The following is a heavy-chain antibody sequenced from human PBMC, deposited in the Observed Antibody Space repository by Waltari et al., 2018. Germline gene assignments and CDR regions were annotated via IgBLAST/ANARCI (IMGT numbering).Heavy chain of an antibody. D-gene: IGHD3-10*01. CDR2: ISFSGRTI. J-gene: IGHJ3*02. CDR1: GSGFSDYE. CDR3: AKALISPIASGAFDI. Sequence: ELQLVESGGGLVQPGGSLRLSCAASGSGFSDYEMNWVRQAPGKGLEWVSYISFSGRTIYYADSVRGRFTISRDNAKNSLFLQMNSLRADDTAIYYCAKALISPIASGAFDIWGQGTMVTVSS. V-gene: IGHV3-48*03.